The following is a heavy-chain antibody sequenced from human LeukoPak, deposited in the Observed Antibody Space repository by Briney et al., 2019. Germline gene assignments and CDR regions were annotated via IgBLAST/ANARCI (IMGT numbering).Heavy chain of an antibody. Sequence: KPSETLSLTCTVSGGSISSYYWTWIQQSAGKGLEWIGRINTSGSTNYNPSLRSRVTMSVNTSKNQFSLNLNSVTAADTAVYSCASEGGDPMWLVPWGQGTLVTVSS. D-gene: IGHD6-25*01. J-gene: IGHJ5*02. V-gene: IGHV4-4*07. CDR3: ASEGGDPMWLVP. CDR2: INTSGST. CDR1: GGSISSYY.